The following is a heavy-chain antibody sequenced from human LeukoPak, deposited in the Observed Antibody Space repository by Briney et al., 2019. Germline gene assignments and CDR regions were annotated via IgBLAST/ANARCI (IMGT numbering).Heavy chain of an antibody. J-gene: IGHJ4*02. CDR2: IYNSGST. CDR1: GVSITSSSYY. Sequence: SETLSLTCTVSGVSITSSSYYWGWLRQPPGKGLEWIGSIYNSGSTHYNPSLKSRVTISVDTSKNQLSLMLSSVTAADTAVYYCARHDPDTSGYYFDYWSQGTLVTVSS. V-gene: IGHV4-39*01. CDR3: ARHDPDTSGYYFDY. D-gene: IGHD3-22*01.